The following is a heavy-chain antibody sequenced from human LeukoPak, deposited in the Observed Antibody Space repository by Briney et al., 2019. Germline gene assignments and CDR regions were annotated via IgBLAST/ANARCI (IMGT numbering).Heavy chain of an antibody. D-gene: IGHD6-13*01. CDR3: ARDKAGRYPDYYYYGMDV. Sequence: SETLSLTCAVYGGSFSGYYWSWIRQPPGKGLEWIGEINHSGSTNYNPSLKSRVTISVDTSKNQFSLKLSSVTAADTAVYYCARDKAGRYPDYYYYGMDVWGQGTTVTVSS. J-gene: IGHJ6*02. CDR1: GGSFSGYY. V-gene: IGHV4-34*01. CDR2: INHSGST.